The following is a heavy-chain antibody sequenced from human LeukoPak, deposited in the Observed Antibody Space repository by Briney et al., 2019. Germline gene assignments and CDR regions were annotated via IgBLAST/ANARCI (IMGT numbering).Heavy chain of an antibody. CDR1: GFTFGTHA. D-gene: IGHD6-19*01. CDR3: AKLAGIRGWFVYYFDY. CDR2: MSGRGDTS. Sequence: GGSLRLSCAASGFTFGTHAMTWVRQAPGKGLEWVSGMSGRGDTSYYADSVKGRFTISRDNSKDTLFLQMNSLRAEDTAVYYCAKLAGIRGWFVYYFDYWGQGTLVTVS. J-gene: IGHJ4*02. V-gene: IGHV3-23*01.